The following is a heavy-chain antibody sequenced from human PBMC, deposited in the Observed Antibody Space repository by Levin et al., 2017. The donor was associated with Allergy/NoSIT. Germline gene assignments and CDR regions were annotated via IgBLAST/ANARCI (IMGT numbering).Heavy chain of an antibody. CDR3: ARRVMSGYYYYFDY. V-gene: IGHV4-39*01. CDR2: IYYSGST. J-gene: IGHJ4*02. CDR1: GGSISSSSYY. Sequence: SQTLSLTCTVSGGSISSSSYYWGWIRQPPGKGLEWIGSIYYSGSTYYNPSLKSRVTISVDTSKNQFSLKLSSVTAADTAVYYCARRVMSGYYYYFDYWGQGTLVTVSS. D-gene: IGHD3-22*01.